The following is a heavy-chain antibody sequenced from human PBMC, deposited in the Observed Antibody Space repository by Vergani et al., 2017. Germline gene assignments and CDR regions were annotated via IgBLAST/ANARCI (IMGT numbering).Heavy chain of an antibody. CDR3: ARDRSVEGLRLLSAFYI. CDR1: GYTFTSYY. D-gene: IGHD2-15*01. V-gene: IGHV1-46*01. Sequence: QVQLVQSGAEVKKPGASVKVSCKASGYTFTSYYMHWVRQAPGQGLEWMGIINPSGGSTSYAQKFQCRVTMTRDTSPSTVYMELSSLRSEDTAVYYCARDRSVEGLRLLSAFYIWGQGTMVTVSS. CDR2: INPSGGST. J-gene: IGHJ3*02.